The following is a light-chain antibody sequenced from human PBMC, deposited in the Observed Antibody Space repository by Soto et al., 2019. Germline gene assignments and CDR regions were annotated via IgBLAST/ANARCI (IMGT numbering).Light chain of an antibody. CDR3: QQRSNWPT. V-gene: IGKV3-11*01. Sequence: EIVLTQSPATLSLSPGARAPLSCRASQSVSSYLAWYQQKPGQAPRLLIYDASNRATGIPARFSGSGSGTDFTLTISSLEPEDFAVYYCQQRSNWPTFGQGTKVDI. CDR1: QSVSSY. CDR2: DAS. J-gene: IGKJ1*01.